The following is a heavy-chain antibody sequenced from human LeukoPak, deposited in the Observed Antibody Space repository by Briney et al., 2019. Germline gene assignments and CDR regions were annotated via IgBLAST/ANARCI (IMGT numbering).Heavy chain of an antibody. D-gene: IGHD3/OR15-3a*01. CDR2: IYHSGST. Sequence: PSGTLSLTCAVSGGSISSSNWWSWVRQPPGKGLEWIGEIYHSGSTNYNPSLKSRVTISVDKSKNQFSLKLSSVTAADTAVYYCARMREDDFNPFDYWGQGTLVTVSS. J-gene: IGHJ4*02. V-gene: IGHV4-4*02. CDR3: ARMREDDFNPFDY. CDR1: GGSISSSNW.